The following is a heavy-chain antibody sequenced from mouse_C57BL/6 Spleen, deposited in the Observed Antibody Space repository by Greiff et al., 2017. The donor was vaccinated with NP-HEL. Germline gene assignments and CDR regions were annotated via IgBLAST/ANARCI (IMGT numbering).Heavy chain of an antibody. CDR3: ATDDFDDSDSFYALDY. CDR1: GYTFTSYW. CDR2: IYPGSGST. Sequence: QVQLQQPGAELVKPGASVKMSCKASGYTFTSYWITWVKQRPGQGLEWIGGIYPGSGSTNYNEKFKSKATLTVDTSSSTAYMQLSSLTSEDSAVYECATDDFDDSDSFYALDYWGQGTSVTVSA. V-gene: IGHV1-55*01. J-gene: IGHJ4*01. D-gene: IGHD2-3*01.